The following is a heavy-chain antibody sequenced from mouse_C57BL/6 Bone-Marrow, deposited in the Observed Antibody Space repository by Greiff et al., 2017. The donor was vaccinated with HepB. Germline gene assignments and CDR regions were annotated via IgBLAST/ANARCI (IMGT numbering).Heavy chain of an antibody. J-gene: IGHJ3*01. V-gene: IGHV7-4*01. D-gene: IGHD1-1*01. Sequence: DVKLVESGGGLVQPGASLRLSCAASGFTFNDYQMSWVRQAPGKAPEWLALIRNKANGYTTEYTASVKGRFTISRDNSQNILYLQMNTLRPEDSATYYCVKAVSSGSSYTWFAYWGQGTLVTVCA. CDR3: VKAVSSGSSYTWFAY. CDR2: IRNKANGYTT. CDR1: GFTFNDYQ.